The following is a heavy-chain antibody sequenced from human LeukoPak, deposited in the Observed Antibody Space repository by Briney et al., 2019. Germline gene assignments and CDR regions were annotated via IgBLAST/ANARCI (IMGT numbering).Heavy chain of an antibody. CDR1: GFSFSSYW. J-gene: IGHJ4*02. CDR2: MNLDGSEK. V-gene: IGHV3-7*03. D-gene: IGHD1-26*01. Sequence: GGSLRLSCAASGFSFSSYWMTWVRQAPGKGLEWVANMNLDGSEKYYVDSVKGRFIISRDNAKNSLYLQMNSLTAEDTAVYYCARAGSWSSRPYFDYWGQGILVSVSS. CDR3: ARAGSWSSRPYFDY.